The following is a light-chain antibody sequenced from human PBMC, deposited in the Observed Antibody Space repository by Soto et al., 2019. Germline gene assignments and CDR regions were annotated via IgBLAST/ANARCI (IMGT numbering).Light chain of an antibody. J-gene: IGLJ1*01. CDR1: SSDVGGYNY. V-gene: IGLV2-14*01. CDR2: DVS. CDR3: SSYTSSSTPCV. Sequence: QSVLTQPASVSGSPGQSITISCTGTSSDVGGYNYVSWYQQHPGKAPKLMIYDVSNRPSGVSNRSSGSKSGNTASLTISGLQAEDEADYYCSSYTSSSTPCVFGTGTKVPS.